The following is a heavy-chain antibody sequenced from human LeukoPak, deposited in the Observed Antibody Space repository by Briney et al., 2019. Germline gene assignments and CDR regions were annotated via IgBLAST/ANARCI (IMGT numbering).Heavy chain of an antibody. V-gene: IGHV1-2*02. Sequence: ASVKVSCKASGYTFTAYYMHWVRQAPGRGLEWMGWINPNSGDTKYAQKFQGRVTMTRDTSTSTAYMELSRLRSNDTAVYYCARDPIVVAGYYYVMDVWGQGTRVTVSS. D-gene: IGHD3-22*01. CDR2: INPNSGDT. CDR1: GYTFTAYY. CDR3: ARDPIVVAGYYYVMDV. J-gene: IGHJ6*02.